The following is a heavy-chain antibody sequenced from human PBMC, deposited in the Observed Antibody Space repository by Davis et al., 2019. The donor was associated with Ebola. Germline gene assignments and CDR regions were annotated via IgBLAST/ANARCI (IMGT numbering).Heavy chain of an antibody. D-gene: IGHD2-2*01. CDR1: GGTFSSYA. CDR2: IIPIFGTA. J-gene: IGHJ6*02. CDR3: ARPPGVVLSYYGMDV. V-gene: IGHV1-69*13. Sequence: SVKVSCKASGGTFSSYAISWVRQAPGQGLEWMGGIIPIFGTANYAQKFQGRVTITADESTSTAYMELNSLRAEDTAVYYCARPPGVVLSYYGMDVWGQGTTVTVSS.